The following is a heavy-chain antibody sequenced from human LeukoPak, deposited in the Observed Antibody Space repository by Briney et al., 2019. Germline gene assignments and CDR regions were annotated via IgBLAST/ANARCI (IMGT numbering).Heavy chain of an antibody. CDR1: GGSISSYY. CDR3: ARGRVSSSTWYSTYYYYFYMDA. D-gene: IGHD6-13*01. V-gene: IGHV4-59*01. J-gene: IGHJ6*03. Sequence: ASETLSLTCTVSGGSISSYYWSWIRQPPGKGLEWIGYIYYSGSTNYNPSLKIRVTISVDTSNNQFSLKLSSVTAADTAVYFCARGRVSSSTWYSTYYYYFYMDAWGKGTTVTVSS. CDR2: IYYSGST.